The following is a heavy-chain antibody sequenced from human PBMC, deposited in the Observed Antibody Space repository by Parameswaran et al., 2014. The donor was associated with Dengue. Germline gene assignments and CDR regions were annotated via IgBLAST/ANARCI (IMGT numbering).Heavy chain of an antibody. CDR2: INPDGRER. CDR3: ARDPGWGAIDY. Sequence: VRQAPGKGPEWVATINPDGRERYYVDSVRGRLAISRDNAQNSLHLYWNSLRAEDTAEYYCARDPGWGAIDYWGQGTLVTVSS. D-gene: IGHD6-19*01. V-gene: IGHV3-7*03. J-gene: IGHJ4*02.